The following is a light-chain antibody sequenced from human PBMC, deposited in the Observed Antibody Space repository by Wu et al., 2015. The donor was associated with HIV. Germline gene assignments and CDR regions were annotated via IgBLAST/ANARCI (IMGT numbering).Light chain of an antibody. Sequence: EIVMTQSPATLSVSPGERATLSCRASQSVSSNLAWYQQKPGQAPRLLIYGASTRATGIPARFSGSGSGTEFTLTISSMQSEDFAVYYCQLRSNWPTFGGGTKVEIK. CDR2: GAS. J-gene: IGKJ4*01. CDR3: QLRSNWPT. V-gene: IGKV3-15*01. CDR1: QSVSSN.